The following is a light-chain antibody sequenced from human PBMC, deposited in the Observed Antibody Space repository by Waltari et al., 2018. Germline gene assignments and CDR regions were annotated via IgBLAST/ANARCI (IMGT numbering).Light chain of an antibody. V-gene: IGKV3-15*01. CDR1: QSVKDH. J-gene: IGKJ4*01. Sequence: EIVMTQSPATLSVSPGERVTLSCRASQSVKDHLDWYQQRPGQAPRLLIYGASTRATGIPARFSGSGFGTEFTLTIVSLQSEDFGGYYCQQYTEWPPLTFGGGTTVDIK. CDR3: QQYTEWPPLT. CDR2: GAS.